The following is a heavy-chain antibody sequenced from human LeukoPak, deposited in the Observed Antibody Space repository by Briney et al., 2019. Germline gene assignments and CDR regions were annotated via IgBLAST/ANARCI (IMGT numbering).Heavy chain of an antibody. CDR3: ARDYAAAGTFDI. D-gene: IGHD6-13*01. CDR1: GGSISSYY. J-gene: IGHJ3*02. CDR2: IYTSGST. V-gene: IGHV4-4*07. Sequence: SETLSLTCTVSGGSISSYYWSWIRQPAGKGLEWIGRIYTSGSTNYNPSLKSRATMSVDTSKNQFSLKLSSVTAADTAVYYCARDYAAAGTFDIWGQGTMVTVSS.